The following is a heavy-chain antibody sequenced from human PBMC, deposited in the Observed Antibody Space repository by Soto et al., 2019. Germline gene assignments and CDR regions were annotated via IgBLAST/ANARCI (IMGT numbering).Heavy chain of an antibody. J-gene: IGHJ4*02. CDR2: ISAYNGNT. CDR1: GYTFTSYG. V-gene: IGHV1-18*01. CDR3: ARVRGVAAAGTVGY. Sequence: QVQLVQSGAEVKKPGASVKVSCKASGYTFTSYGISWVRQAPGQGLEWMGWISAYNGNTNYAQKLQGRVTITTDTTTSTADMELRSLRSDDTAVYYCARVRGVAAAGTVGYWGQGTLVTVSS. D-gene: IGHD6-13*01.